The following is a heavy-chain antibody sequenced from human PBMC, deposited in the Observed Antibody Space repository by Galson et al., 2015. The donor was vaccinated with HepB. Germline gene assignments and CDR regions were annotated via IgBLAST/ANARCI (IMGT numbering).Heavy chain of an antibody. CDR1: GYSLTELS. CDR2: SDPEDGET. CDR3: ATDLGWEQRF. V-gene: IGHV1-24*01. Sequence: SVKVSCKVAGYSLTELSMHWVRQAPGKGFEWMGGSDPEDGETIYAQKLQGRITLTEDTSTDTAYMELSSLRSEDTAVYYCATDLGWEQRFWGQGTLVTVSS. J-gene: IGHJ4*02. D-gene: IGHD1/OR15-1a*01.